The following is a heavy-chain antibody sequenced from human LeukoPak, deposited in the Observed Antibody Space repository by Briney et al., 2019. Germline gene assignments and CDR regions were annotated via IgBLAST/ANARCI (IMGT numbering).Heavy chain of an antibody. V-gene: IGHV4-59*04. CDR1: GGSISTYY. D-gene: IGHD2-2*01. CDR2: IYHSGST. CDR3: ARGTGIITSCSV. Sequence: SETLSLTCTVSGGSISTYYWTWIRQPPGKGLEWIGSIYHSGSTYYSPSLKSRVTMSVDRSKNQFSLKLSSVTAADTAVYYCARGTGIITSCSVWGQGTLVTVSS. J-gene: IGHJ4*02.